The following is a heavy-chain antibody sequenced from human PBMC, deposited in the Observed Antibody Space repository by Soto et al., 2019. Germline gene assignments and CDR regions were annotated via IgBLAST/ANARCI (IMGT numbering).Heavy chain of an antibody. CDR1: GASIRGNYW. D-gene: IGHD3-22*01. CDR3: AREDYDSSTYYTTLVDL. V-gene: IGHV4-4*02. J-gene: IGHJ2*01. Sequence: QVQLQESGPGLVKPSGTLSLTCAVSGASIRGNYWWSWVRQPPGKGLEWIGEVSHSGNINYTPSLKSRATISVDRSKHQLSLSLASVTSADTAVYYCAREDYDSSTYYTTLVDLWGRGTLVTVSS. CDR2: VSHSGNI.